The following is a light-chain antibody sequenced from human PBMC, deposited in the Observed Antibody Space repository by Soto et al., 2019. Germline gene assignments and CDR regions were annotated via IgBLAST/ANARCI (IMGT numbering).Light chain of an antibody. J-gene: IGLJ2*01. CDR1: SSNIGAGYG. Sequence: QSVLAQPPSVSGAPGQRVTISCTGSSSNIGAGYGVHWYQQFQGTAPKLLIYGNNNRPSGVPDRFSGSKSDSSASLAITGLQAEDEADYYCQSYGNSLSGVVFGGGTKLTVL. CDR2: GNN. V-gene: IGLV1-40*01. CDR3: QSYGNSLSGVV.